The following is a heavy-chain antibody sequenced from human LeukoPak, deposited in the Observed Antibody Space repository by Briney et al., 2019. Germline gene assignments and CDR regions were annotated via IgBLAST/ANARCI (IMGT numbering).Heavy chain of an antibody. CDR1: GYTFTSYG. CDR2: ISAYNGYT. J-gene: IGHJ4*02. CDR3: ARVYYYDSSGYYPFDY. D-gene: IGHD3-22*01. Sequence: ASVKLSCEASGYTFTSYGISWVRQAPGQGLEWMGWISAYNGYTNYAQKLQGRVTMTTDTSTSTAYMELRSLRSDDTAVYYCARVYYYDSSGYYPFDYWGQGTLVTVSS. V-gene: IGHV1-18*01.